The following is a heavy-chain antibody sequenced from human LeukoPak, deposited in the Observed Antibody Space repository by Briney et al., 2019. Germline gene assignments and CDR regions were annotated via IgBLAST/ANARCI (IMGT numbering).Heavy chain of an antibody. CDR3: ARERTRFLEWLGGYYMDV. Sequence: SETLSLTCAVYGGSFSGYYWSWIRQPPGKGLEWIGEINHSGSTNYNPSLKSRVTISVDTSKNQFSLKLCSVTAADTAVYYCARERTRFLEWLGGYYMDVWGKGTTVTVSS. J-gene: IGHJ6*03. CDR2: INHSGST. D-gene: IGHD3-3*01. V-gene: IGHV4-34*01. CDR1: GGSFSGYY.